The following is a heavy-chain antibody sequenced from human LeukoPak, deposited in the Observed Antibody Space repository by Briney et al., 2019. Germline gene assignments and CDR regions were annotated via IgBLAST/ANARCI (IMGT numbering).Heavy chain of an antibody. Sequence: PGGSLRLSCAASGFTFSSYSMNWVRQAPGKGLEWVSYISSSSSTIYYADSVKGRFTISRDNAKNSLYLQMNSLRAEDTAVYYCARAIELGAFDIWGQGTMVTVSS. J-gene: IGHJ3*02. CDR1: GFTFSSYS. CDR2: ISSSSSTI. CDR3: ARAIELGAFDI. D-gene: IGHD1-26*01. V-gene: IGHV3-48*01.